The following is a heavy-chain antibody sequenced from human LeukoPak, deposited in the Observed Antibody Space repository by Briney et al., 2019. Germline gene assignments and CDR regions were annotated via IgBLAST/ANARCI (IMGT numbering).Heavy chain of an antibody. V-gene: IGHV3-30*18. CDR2: ISYDGSNK. Sequence: PGRSLRLSCAASGFTFSSYGMHWVRQAPGKGLEWVAVISYDGSNKYYADSVKGRFTISRDNSKNTLYLQMNSLRAEDTAVYYCAKEDGLGWTPHFDYWGQGTLVTVSS. D-gene: IGHD6-19*01. CDR1: GFTFSSYG. J-gene: IGHJ4*02. CDR3: AKEDGLGWTPHFDY.